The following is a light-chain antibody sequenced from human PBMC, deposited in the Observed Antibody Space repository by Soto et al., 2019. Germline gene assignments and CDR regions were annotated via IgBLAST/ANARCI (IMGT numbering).Light chain of an antibody. V-gene: IGLV2-14*01. J-gene: IGLJ1*01. Sequence: QSALTQPASVSGSPGQSITISCTGTSSDVGGYNYVSWYQQHPGKAPKLMIYDVSNRPSGVSNRFSGSKSGNMASLTISGLQAEDEADYYCSSYTSSSLWVFGTGTKVTVL. CDR2: DVS. CDR1: SSDVGGYNY. CDR3: SSYTSSSLWV.